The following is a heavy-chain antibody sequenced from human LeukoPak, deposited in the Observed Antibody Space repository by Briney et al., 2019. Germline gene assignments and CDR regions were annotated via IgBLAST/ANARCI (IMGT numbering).Heavy chain of an antibody. D-gene: IGHD2-2*01. Sequence: ASVKVSCKASGYTFTGYYVHWVRQAPRQGLDWMAWIDPNSGATNYAQKFQGRVTMTRDTSIITAYMELSRLRSDDTAVYYCARGLRVSPAFDYWGQGTLVTVSS. J-gene: IGHJ4*02. CDR3: ARGLRVSPAFDY. CDR2: IDPNSGAT. CDR1: GYTFTGYY. V-gene: IGHV1-2*02.